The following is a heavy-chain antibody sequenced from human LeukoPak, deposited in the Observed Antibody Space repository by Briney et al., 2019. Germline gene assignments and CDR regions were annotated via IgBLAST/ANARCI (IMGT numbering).Heavy chain of an antibody. CDR3: ARHLVYDYFWFDP. CDR1: GGSLSNYY. J-gene: IGHJ5*02. Sequence: SETLSLTCTVSGGSLSNYYWSWIRQPPGKGLEWIGYIYTSGSTNYNPSLKSRVTISVDTSKNQFSLKLSSVTAADTAVYYCARHLVYDYFWFDPWGQGTLVTVSS. CDR2: IYTSGST. V-gene: IGHV4-4*09. D-gene: IGHD5/OR15-5a*01.